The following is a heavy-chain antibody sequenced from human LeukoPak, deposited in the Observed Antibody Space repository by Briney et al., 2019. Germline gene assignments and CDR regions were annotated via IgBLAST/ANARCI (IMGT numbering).Heavy chain of an antibody. CDR2: IDHSGST. D-gene: IGHD3-22*01. Sequence: PSETLSLTCAVYGGSFSGYYWSWIRQPPGKGLEWIGEIDHSGSTNYNPSLKSRVTISVDTSKNQFSLKLSSVTDADTAVYYCARAWDSSGYFPPRYWGQGTLVTVSS. CDR1: GGSFSGYY. CDR3: ARAWDSSGYFPPRY. J-gene: IGHJ4*02. V-gene: IGHV4-34*01.